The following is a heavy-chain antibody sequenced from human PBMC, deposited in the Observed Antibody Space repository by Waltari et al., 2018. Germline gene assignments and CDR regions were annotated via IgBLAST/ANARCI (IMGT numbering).Heavy chain of an antibody. Sequence: QLQLQESGPGLVKPSETLSLTCTVSGGSISSSSYYWGWIRQPPGKGLEWIGSIYYSGRTYYNPSLKSRVTISVDTSKNQFSLKLSSVTAADTAVYYCARAGFLEWYPPGYFDYWGQGTLVTVSS. D-gene: IGHD3-3*01. CDR2: IYYSGRT. J-gene: IGHJ4*02. CDR3: ARAGFLEWYPPGYFDY. V-gene: IGHV4-39*07. CDR1: GGSISSSSYY.